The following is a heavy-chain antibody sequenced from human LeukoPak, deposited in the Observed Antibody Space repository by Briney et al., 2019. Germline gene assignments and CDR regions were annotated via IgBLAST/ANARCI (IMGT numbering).Heavy chain of an antibody. J-gene: IGHJ3*02. CDR2: IKRDASEK. D-gene: IGHD6-13*01. Sequence: QTGGSLRLSCAASGFTFSSYAMSWVRQAPGKGLEWVASIKRDASEKYYVDSVKGRFTISRDNAKNSLYLQMNSLRAEDTAVYNCVREAAGGTKGASGTFDIWGQGTMVTVSS. CDR3: VREAAGGTKGASGTFDI. CDR1: GFTFSSYA. V-gene: IGHV3-7*01.